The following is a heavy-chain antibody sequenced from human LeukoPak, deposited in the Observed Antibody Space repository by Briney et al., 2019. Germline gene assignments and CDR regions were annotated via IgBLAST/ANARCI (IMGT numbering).Heavy chain of an antibody. CDR3: ARDYYCSGGSCYSPHY. CDR1: GFTFSSYN. V-gene: IGHV3-21*01. D-gene: IGHD2-15*01. J-gene: IGHJ4*02. Sequence: GGSLRLSCAASGFTFSSYNMNWVRQAPGKGLEWVSSISSSSSYIYYADSVKGRFTISRDNAKNSLYLQMNRLRAEDTAVYYCARDYYCSGGSCYSPHYWGQGTLVTVSS. CDR2: ISSSSSYI.